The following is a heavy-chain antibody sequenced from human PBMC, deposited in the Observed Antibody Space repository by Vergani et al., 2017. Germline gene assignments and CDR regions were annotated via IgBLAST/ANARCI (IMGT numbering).Heavy chain of an antibody. J-gene: IGHJ3*02. V-gene: IGHV4-59*01. CDR1: GGSISSYY. D-gene: IGHD3-10*01. CDR3: ASRRITMVRGARDAFDI. Sequence: QVQLQESGPGLVKPSETLSLTCTVPGGSISSYYWSWIRQPPGKGLEWIGYIYYSGSTNYNPSLKSRVTISVDTSKNQFSLKLSSVTAADTAVYYCASRRITMVRGARDAFDIWGQGTMVTVSS. CDR2: IYYSGST.